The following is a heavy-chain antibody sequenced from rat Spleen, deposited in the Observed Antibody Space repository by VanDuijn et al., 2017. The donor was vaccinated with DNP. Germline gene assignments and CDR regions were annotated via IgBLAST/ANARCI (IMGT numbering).Heavy chain of an antibody. CDR3: NRNDFGQPGVS. D-gene: IGHD4-4*01. J-gene: IGHJ2*01. Sequence: QVQLKESGPGLVQPSQTLSLTCTVAGFSLTGYNVHWVRQPPGKGLEWMGVIWSGGNTDYNSALKPRLSISRDTSESQVFLTVNSLQTEDTGIYYCNRNDFGQPGVSWGQGVMVTVSS. CDR1: GFSLTGYN. V-gene: IGHV2S13*01. CDR2: IWSGGNT.